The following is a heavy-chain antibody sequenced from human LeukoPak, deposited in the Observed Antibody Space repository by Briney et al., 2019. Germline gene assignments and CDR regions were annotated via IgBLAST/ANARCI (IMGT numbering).Heavy chain of an antibody. J-gene: IGHJ4*02. CDR2: IIPIFGTA. Sequence: SVKASCKASGGTFSSYAISWVRQAPGQGLEWMGRIIPIFGTANYAQKFQGRVTITTDESTSTAYMELSSLRSEDTAVYYCARVSGHLKWELVDYWGQGTLVTVSS. V-gene: IGHV1-69*05. D-gene: IGHD1-26*01. CDR1: GGTFSSYA. CDR3: ARVSGHLKWELVDY.